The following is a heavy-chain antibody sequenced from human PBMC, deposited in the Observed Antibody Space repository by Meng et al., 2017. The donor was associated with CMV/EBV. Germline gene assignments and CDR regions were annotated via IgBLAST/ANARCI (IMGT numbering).Heavy chain of an antibody. D-gene: IGHD2-2*02. Sequence: ASVTVSCKASGYTFTGYYMHWVRQAPGQGLEWMGWINPNSGGTNYAQKFQGRVTMTRDTSISTAYMELSRLRSDDTAVYYCAIVPAAIGVWFDPWGQGTLVTVSS. J-gene: IGHJ5*02. CDR3: AIVPAAIGVWFDP. CDR2: INPNSGGT. CDR1: GYTFTGYY. V-gene: IGHV1-2*02.